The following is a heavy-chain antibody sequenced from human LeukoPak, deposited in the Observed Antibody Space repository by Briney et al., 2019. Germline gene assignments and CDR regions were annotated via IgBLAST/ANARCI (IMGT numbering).Heavy chain of an antibody. CDR2: IHNSGST. J-gene: IGHJ4*02. D-gene: IGHD3-22*01. Sequence: SETLSLTCTVSGGSISNFYWSWIRQPPGKGLEWIGYIHNSGSTKYNPSRKSRVTISVVTAKNQFSLKVSSVTAADTAVYYCARSPYYDSSGINFDYWGQGTLVTVSS. CDR3: ARSPYYDSSGINFDY. V-gene: IGHV4-59*01. CDR1: GGSISNFY.